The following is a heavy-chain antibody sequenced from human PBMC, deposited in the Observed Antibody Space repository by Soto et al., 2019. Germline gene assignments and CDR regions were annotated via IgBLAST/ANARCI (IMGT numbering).Heavy chain of an antibody. J-gene: IGHJ4*02. CDR1: GFTFNSLW. Sequence: GESLKISCAATGFTFNSLWMYWVRQSPGEGLQWISGIHSDGRNTRYADSVKGRFTISRDNAKNTLYLQMNSLRAEDTAVYYCASYNWPATSDYWGQGTLVTVSS. CDR3: ASYNWPATSDY. D-gene: IGHD1-1*01. V-gene: IGHV3-74*01. CDR2: IHSDGRNT.